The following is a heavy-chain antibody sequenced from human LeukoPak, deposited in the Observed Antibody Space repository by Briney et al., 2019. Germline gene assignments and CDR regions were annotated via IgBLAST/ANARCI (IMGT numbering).Heavy chain of an antibody. Sequence: GGSLRLSCAASGFTFSSYAMHWVRQAPGKGLEWVAVISYDGSNKYYADSVKGRFTISRGNSKNTLYLQMNSLRAEDTAVYYCARARAVTYYDILTGYYAYWGQGTLVTVSS. CDR2: ISYDGSNK. V-gene: IGHV3-30-3*01. CDR1: GFTFSSYA. J-gene: IGHJ4*02. CDR3: ARARAVTYYDILTGYYAY. D-gene: IGHD3-9*01.